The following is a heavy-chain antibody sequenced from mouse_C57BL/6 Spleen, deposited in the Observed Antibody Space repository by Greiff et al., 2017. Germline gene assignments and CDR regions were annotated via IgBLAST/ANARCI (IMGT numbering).Heavy chain of an antibody. V-gene: IGHV3-6*01. CDR3: SRTLDYDGSSWEFDY. D-gene: IGHD1-1*01. CDR2: ISYDGSN. J-gene: IGHJ2*01. Sequence: EVKLMESGPGLVKPSQSLSLTCSVTGYSITSGYYWNWIRQFPGNKLEWMGYISYDGSNNYIPSLKNRISITRDTSKNQFFLKLNSVTTEDTATYYCSRTLDYDGSSWEFDYWGQGTTLTVSS. CDR1: GYSITSGYY.